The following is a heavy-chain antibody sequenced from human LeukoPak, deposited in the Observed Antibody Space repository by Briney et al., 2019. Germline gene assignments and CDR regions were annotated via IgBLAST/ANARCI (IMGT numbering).Heavy chain of an antibody. CDR3: ARGPDDAFDI. CDR2: IYYSGST. J-gene: IGHJ3*02. V-gene: IGHV4-39*07. CDR1: GGSISSNSYY. Sequence: SEALSLTCTVSGGSISSNSYYWGWIRQPPGKGLKWIGSIYYSGSTYYNPSLKSRVTMSVDTSKNQFSLKLSSVTAADTAVYYCARGPDDAFDIWGQGTMVTVSS.